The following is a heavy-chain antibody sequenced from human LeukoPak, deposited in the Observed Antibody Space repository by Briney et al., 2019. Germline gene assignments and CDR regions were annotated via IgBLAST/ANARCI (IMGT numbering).Heavy chain of an antibody. J-gene: IGHJ4*02. CDR3: ARGPMRPGTRLDY. Sequence: GGSLRLSCTASGFAFDEHGMSWVRQVPGKGLEWVSGINWSGGSTGYADPLRGRFTISRDNAKNSLYLQMDSLRAEDTAVYYCARGPMRPGTRLDYWGQGTLVTVSS. D-gene: IGHD1-1*01. CDR2: INWSGGST. CDR1: GFAFDEHG. V-gene: IGHV3-20*04.